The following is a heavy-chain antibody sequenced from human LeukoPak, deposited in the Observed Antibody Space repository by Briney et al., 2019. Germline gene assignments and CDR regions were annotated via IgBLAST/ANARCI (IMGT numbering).Heavy chain of an antibody. J-gene: IGHJ4*02. Sequence: SETLSLTCAVYGGSFSGYYWSWIRQPPGKGLEWIGEINRSGSTNYNPSLKSRVTISVDTSKNQFSLKLSSVTAADTAVYYCARGRAGLAAAGKRARFDYWGQGTLVTVSS. CDR1: GGSFSGYY. CDR2: INRSGST. V-gene: IGHV4-34*01. D-gene: IGHD6-13*01. CDR3: ARGRAGLAAAGKRARFDY.